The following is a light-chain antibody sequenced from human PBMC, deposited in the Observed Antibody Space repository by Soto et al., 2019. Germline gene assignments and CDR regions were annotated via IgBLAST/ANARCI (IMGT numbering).Light chain of an antibody. CDR2: KVS. CDR1: QNLAFSNGDTY. V-gene: IGKV2-24*01. J-gene: IGKJ2*01. Sequence: DVVLSQTLLSSPVTLGQPASISCRSSQNLAFSNGDTYLSWLHQRPGQPPRLLIYKVSNRFSGVPDRFSGSGAGTDFTLKISRVEAEDVGVYYCMQLTHVTYTFGQGTKLEIK. CDR3: MQLTHVTYT.